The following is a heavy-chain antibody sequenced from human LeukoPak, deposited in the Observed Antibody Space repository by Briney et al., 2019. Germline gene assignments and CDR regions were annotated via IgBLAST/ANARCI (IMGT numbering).Heavy chain of an antibody. D-gene: IGHD3-22*01. CDR2: IWYDGSNK. CDR3: ARSPYYYDSSGYYFAFDI. J-gene: IGHJ3*02. Sequence: GGSLRLSCAASGFIFSDYGMHWVRQGPGKGLEWVAVIWYDGSNKYYADSVKGRFTISRDNSKNTLYLQMNSLRAEDTAVYYCARSPYYYDSSGYYFAFDIWGQGTMVTVSS. V-gene: IGHV3-33*08. CDR1: GFIFSDYG.